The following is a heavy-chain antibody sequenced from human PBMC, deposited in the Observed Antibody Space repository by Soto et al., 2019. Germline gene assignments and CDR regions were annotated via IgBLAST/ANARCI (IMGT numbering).Heavy chain of an antibody. CDR1: GGSISSSNW. CDR3: ARGFSAGKGSPPDF. D-gene: IGHD6-13*01. J-gene: IGHJ4*02. Sequence: SETLSLTCAVSGGSISSSNWWSWVRQPPGKGLEWIGEIYHSGSTNYNPSLKSRVTISVDKSKNQLSLKLSSVTAEDTAVYYCARGFSAGKGSPPDFWGQGSLVTVSS. V-gene: IGHV4-4*02. CDR2: IYHSGST.